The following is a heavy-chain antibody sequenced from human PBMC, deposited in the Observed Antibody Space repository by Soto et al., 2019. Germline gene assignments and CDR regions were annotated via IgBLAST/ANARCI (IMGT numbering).Heavy chain of an antibody. CDR1: GYTFSNYG. CDR2: ISLYSDGT. V-gene: IGHV1-18*01. Sequence: QVQLVQSGGEVKKPGASVKVSCKTSGYTFSNYGINWVRQAPGQALEWMGWISLYSDGTNYAQKFQGRVSMTTDTSTTTAYKELRSLSSDDTAVYYCASVVPGAEAWFGTWGQGTLVTVSS. CDR3: ASVVPGAEAWFGT. J-gene: IGHJ5*02. D-gene: IGHD2-2*01.